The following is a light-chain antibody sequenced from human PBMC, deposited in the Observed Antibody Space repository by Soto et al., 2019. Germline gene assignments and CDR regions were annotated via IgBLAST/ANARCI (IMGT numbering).Light chain of an antibody. V-gene: IGKV3-15*01. CDR3: QQYNKWPLFT. J-gene: IGKJ3*01. CDR1: QSISTN. Sequence: EIVMTQSPATLSVSPGRRASLSCRASQSISTNLAWYQQRPGRSPRLLIFGASTRATGVPARFSGSGSVTDFTLTISSLQSEDFAVYYCQQYNKWPLFTFGPGTRVDIK. CDR2: GAS.